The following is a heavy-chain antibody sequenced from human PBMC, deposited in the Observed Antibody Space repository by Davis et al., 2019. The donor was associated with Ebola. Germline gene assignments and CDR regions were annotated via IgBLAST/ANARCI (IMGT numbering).Heavy chain of an antibody. V-gene: IGHV1-69*10. D-gene: IGHD4-17*01. CDR1: GGTFSSYA. CDR3: ARDPPYGDYVVGDAFDI. CDR2: IIPILGIA. J-gene: IGHJ3*02. Sequence: SVKVSCKASGGTFSSYAISWVRQAPGQGLEWMGGIIPILGIANYAQKFQGRVTITADESTSTAYMKLSSLRSEDTAVYYCARDPPYGDYVVGDAFDIWGQGTMVTVSS.